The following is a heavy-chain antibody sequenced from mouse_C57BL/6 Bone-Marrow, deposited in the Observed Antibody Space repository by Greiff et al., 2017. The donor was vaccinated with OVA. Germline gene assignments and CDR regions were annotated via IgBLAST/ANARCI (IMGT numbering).Heavy chain of an antibody. CDR2: INPGSGGT. D-gene: IGHD1-1*01. V-gene: IGHV1-54*01. Sequence: VQLQQSGAELVRPGTSVKVSCKASGYAFTNYLIEWVKQRPGQGLEWIGVINPGSGGTNYNEKFKGKATLTADKSSSTAYMQLSSLTSEDSAVYFCARRIVARYWYFDVWGTGTTVTVSS. J-gene: IGHJ1*03. CDR3: ARRIVARYWYFDV. CDR1: GYAFTNYL.